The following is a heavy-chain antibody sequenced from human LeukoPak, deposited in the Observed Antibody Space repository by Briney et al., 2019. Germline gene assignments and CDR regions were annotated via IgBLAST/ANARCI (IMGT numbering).Heavy chain of an antibody. Sequence: SQTLSLTCTVSGGSISSGGYYWSWIRQHAGKGLEWIGYIYYSGSTYYNPSLKSRVTISVDTSKNQFSLRLNSVTAADTAVYYCARRGWDSYSYYFDYWGQGTLVTVSS. V-gene: IGHV4-31*03. CDR1: GGSISSGGYY. CDR2: IYYSGST. J-gene: IGHJ4*02. D-gene: IGHD1-26*01. CDR3: ARRGWDSYSYYFDY.